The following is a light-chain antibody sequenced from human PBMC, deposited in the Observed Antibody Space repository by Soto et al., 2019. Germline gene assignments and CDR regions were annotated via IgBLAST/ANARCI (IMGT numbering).Light chain of an antibody. Sequence: QSALTQPASVSGSPGQSITISCTGTSSDVGSYNFVSWDQQLPGKAPKLMIYEVSNRPSGVSNRFSGSKSGNTASLTISGLQAEDEADYYCGSYTTSSNYVFGTGTKVTVL. V-gene: IGLV2-14*01. J-gene: IGLJ1*01. CDR3: GSYTTSSNYV. CDR2: EVS. CDR1: SSDVGSYNF.